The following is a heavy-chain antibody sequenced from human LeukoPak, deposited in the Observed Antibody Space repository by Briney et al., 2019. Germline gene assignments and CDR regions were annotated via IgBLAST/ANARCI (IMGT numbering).Heavy chain of an antibody. D-gene: IGHD2-21*01. V-gene: IGHV4-31*03. Sequence: ASETLSLTCTVSGGSISSGGYYWSWIRQHPGKGLEWIGYIYYSGSTYYNPSLKSRVTISVDTSKNQFSLKLSSVTAADTAVYYCARTRGVVGYPLFDYWGQGTLVTVSS. CDR2: IYYSGST. J-gene: IGHJ4*02. CDR3: ARTRGVVGYPLFDY. CDR1: GGSISSGGYY.